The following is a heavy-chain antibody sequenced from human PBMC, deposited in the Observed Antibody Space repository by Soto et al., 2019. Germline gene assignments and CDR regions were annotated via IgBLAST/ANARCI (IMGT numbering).Heavy chain of an antibody. CDR3: ARDAWFGGSYYFDY. CDR2: ISYDGSNK. Sequence: PGGSLRLSCAASGFTFSSYAMHWVRQAPGKGLEWVAVISYDGSNKYYADSVKGRFTISRDNSKNTLYLQMNSLRAEDTAVYYCARDAWFGGSYYFDYWGQGTLVTVSS. V-gene: IGHV3-30-3*01. J-gene: IGHJ4*02. D-gene: IGHD3-10*01. CDR1: GFTFSSYA.